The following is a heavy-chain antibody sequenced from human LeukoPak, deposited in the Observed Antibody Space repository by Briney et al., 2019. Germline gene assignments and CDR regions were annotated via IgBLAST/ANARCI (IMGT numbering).Heavy chain of an antibody. CDR2: ISYDGSNK. D-gene: IGHD3-22*01. V-gene: IGHV3-30*18. CDR1: GFTFSSYG. CDR3: AKGGDSSGYYGGTFDI. J-gene: IGHJ3*02. Sequence: GGSLRLSCAASGFTFSSYGMHWVRQVPGKGLEWVAVISYDGSNKYYADSVKGRFTISRDNSKNTLYLQMNSLRAEDTAVYYCAKGGDSSGYYGGTFDIWGQGTMVTVSS.